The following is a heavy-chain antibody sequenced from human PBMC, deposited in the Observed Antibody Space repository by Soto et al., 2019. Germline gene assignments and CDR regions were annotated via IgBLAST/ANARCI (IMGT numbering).Heavy chain of an antibody. J-gene: IGHJ3*02. D-gene: IGHD3-16*01. CDR3: AHRHDLRSFDI. CDR1: GFSLSTRAVG. V-gene: IGHV2-5*01. CDR2: IYWNDDK. Sequence: GSGPTLVNPTQPLTLTCTFSGFSLSTRAVGVGWIRQPPGKALEWLAPIYWNDDKRYSPSLNNRLTITKDTSKNHVVLTMTNMDPVDTATYYCAHRHDLRSFDIWGQGTMVTVS.